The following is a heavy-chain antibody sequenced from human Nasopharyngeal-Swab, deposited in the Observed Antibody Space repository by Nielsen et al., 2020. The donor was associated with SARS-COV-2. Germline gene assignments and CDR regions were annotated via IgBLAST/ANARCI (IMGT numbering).Heavy chain of an antibody. J-gene: IGHJ4*02. CDR2: IIPIFGTA. D-gene: IGHD3-10*01. V-gene: IGHV1-69*13. CDR3: ARVGYYGSGIRYYFDY. CDR1: GGTFSSYA. Sequence: SVKVSCKASGGTFSSYAISWVRQAPGQGLEWMGGIIPIFGTANYAQEFQGRVTITADESTSTAYMELSSLRSEDTAVYYCARVGYYGSGIRYYFDYWGQGTLVTVSS.